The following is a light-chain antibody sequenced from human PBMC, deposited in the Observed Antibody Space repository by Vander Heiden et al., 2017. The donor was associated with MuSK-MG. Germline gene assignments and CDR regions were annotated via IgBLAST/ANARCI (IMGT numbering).Light chain of an antibody. CDR1: QNIISY. Sequence: DIQFTQSPSSLSASVGDRVTISCRASQNIISYLNWYQQKPGRAPKLLIFAGASLQSGVPSRFRGSGGGTDFTLTIDRLQPEDFATYYCQQSDSAPITFGGGTKVETK. V-gene: IGKV1-39*01. CDR3: QQSDSAPIT. J-gene: IGKJ4*01. CDR2: AGA.